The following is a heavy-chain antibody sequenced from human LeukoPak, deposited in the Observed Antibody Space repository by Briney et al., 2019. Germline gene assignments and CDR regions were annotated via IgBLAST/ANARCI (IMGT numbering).Heavy chain of an antibody. D-gene: IGHD3-10*01. CDR2: MNPDSGNT. Sequence: ASVKVSCKASGYTFTSYDINWVRQATGQGLEWMGWMNPDSGNTGYAQKLQGRVTMTTDTSTSTAYMELRSLRSDDTAVYYCARDRGSGGFYYYYYMDVWGKGTTVTISS. CDR3: ARDRGSGGFYYYYYMDV. CDR1: GYTFTSYD. V-gene: IGHV1-8*01. J-gene: IGHJ6*03.